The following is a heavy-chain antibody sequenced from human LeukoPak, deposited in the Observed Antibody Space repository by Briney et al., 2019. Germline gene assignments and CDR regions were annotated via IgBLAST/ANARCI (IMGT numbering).Heavy chain of an antibody. D-gene: IGHD3-10*01. CDR2: ISSSSSTI. CDR1: GFTFSTYS. V-gene: IGHV3-48*04. CDR3: ARMEKFYYGSGGFSPPLMDV. Sequence: GGSLRLSCAASGFTFSTYSMNWVRQAPGKGLEWVSYISSSSSTIYYADSVKGRFTISRDNAKNSLYLQMNSLRAEDTAVYYCARMEKFYYGSGGFSPPLMDVWGQGTTVIVSS. J-gene: IGHJ6*02.